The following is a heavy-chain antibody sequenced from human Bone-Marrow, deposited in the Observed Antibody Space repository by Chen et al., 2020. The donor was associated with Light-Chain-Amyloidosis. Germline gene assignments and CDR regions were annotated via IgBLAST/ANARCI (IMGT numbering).Heavy chain of an antibody. CDR3: ARRRAVYNFAY. V-gene: IGHV5-51*01. CDR2: IYPDDSNS. Sequence: EVQLEQSGPEVKKPGESLTISCKGSGYTFPNYWIGWVRQMPGKGREWLGFIYPDDSNSRYSPSFEGQVTISADKSITTAYLQWRSLKASDTAMYYCARRRAVYNFAYWGQGTLVTVSS. D-gene: IGHD1-26*01. J-gene: IGHJ4*02. CDR1: GYTFPNYW.